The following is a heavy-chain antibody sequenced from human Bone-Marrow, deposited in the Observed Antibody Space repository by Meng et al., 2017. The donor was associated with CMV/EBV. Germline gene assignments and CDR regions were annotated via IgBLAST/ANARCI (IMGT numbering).Heavy chain of an antibody. J-gene: IGHJ4*02. V-gene: IGHV1-2*06. CDR1: GYHFYGFY. CDR3: TRRPLGSTRPFDY. D-gene: IGHD1-26*01. Sequence: ASVKVSCKTSGYHFYGFYIHWVRRAPGQGLEWMGRINPNNGDTKYAQRFEGRVSMTTDTSITTVYMELSSLRSDDTAFYYCTRRPLGSTRPFDYWGQGTLVTFDS. CDR2: INPNNGDT.